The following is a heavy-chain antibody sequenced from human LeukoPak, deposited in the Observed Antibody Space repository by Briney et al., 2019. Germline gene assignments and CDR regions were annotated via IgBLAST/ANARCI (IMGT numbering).Heavy chain of an antibody. Sequence: GGSLRLSCAASGFTFDDYAMHWVRQAPGKGLEWVSGISWNSGSIGYADSVKGRFTISRDNAKNSLYPQMNSLRAEDTALYYCAKSGRYCSGGSCYSTYYGMDVWGQGTTVTVSS. CDR3: AKSGRYCSGGSCYSTYYGMDV. CDR2: ISWNSGSI. V-gene: IGHV3-9*01. J-gene: IGHJ6*02. D-gene: IGHD2-15*01. CDR1: GFTFDDYA.